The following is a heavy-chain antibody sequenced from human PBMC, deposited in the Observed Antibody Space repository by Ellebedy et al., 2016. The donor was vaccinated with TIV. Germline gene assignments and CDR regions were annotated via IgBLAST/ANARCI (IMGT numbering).Heavy chain of an antibody. J-gene: IGHJ3*01. CDR3: AALKIVSIFDHFDV. CDR2: LSASGGST. D-gene: IGHD3-3*02. V-gene: IGHV3-23*01. Sequence: GESLKISCVGSGFTFSSYAMSWVRQAPGKGLDWVSSLSASGGSTYYADSVKGRFTISRDNAKNTVYLHMYSLRAEDTAVYHCAALKIVSIFDHFDVWGQGTTVTVSS. CDR1: GFTFSSYA.